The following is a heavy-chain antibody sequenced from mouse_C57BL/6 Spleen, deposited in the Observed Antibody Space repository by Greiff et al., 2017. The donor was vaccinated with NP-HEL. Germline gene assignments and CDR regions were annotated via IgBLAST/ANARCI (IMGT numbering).Heavy chain of an antibody. V-gene: IGHV1-15*01. D-gene: IGHD4-1*02. CDR1: GYTFTDYE. CDR2: IDPETGGT. Sequence: VQLQQSGAELVRPGASVTLSCKASGYTFTDYEMHWVKQTPVHGLEWIGAIDPETGGTAYNQKFKGKAILTADKSSSTAYMELRSLTSEDSAVYYCTRFATGTRYFDVWGTGTTVTVSS. J-gene: IGHJ1*03. CDR3: TRFATGTRYFDV.